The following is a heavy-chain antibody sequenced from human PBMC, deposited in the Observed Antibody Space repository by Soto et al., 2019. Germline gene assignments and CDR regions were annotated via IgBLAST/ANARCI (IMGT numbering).Heavy chain of an antibody. CDR2: MNPNSGNT. J-gene: IGHJ6*02. CDR1: GYTFPSYD. CDR3: ASSYSNYALIDYYYYGMDV. D-gene: IGHD4-4*01. V-gene: IGHV1-8*01. Sequence: ASVKVSCKASGYTFPSYDINWVRQATGQGLEWMGWMNPNSGNTGYAQKFQGRVTMTRNTSISTAYMELSSLRSEDTAVYYCASSYSNYALIDYYYYGMDVWGQGTTVTVSS.